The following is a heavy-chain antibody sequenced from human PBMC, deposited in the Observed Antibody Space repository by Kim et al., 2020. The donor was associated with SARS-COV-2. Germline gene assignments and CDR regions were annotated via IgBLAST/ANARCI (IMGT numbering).Heavy chain of an antibody. V-gene: IGHV3-64D*06. CDR1: GLTFSHYT. Sequence: GGSLRLSCSASGLTFSHYTFHWVRQAPGKGLEFVSAVSSNGENTYYADSVRGRFTVSRDNSKNTVYLQMNTLRDEDSSVYYCVIIRGYTSGSFDYWGQGILVTVSS. D-gene: IGHD5-18*01. CDR3: VIIRGYTSGSFDY. CDR2: VSSNGENT. J-gene: IGHJ4*02.